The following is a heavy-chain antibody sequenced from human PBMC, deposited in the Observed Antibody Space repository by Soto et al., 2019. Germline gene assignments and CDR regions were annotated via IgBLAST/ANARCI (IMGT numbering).Heavy chain of an antibody. CDR1: GYTFTSYG. Sequence: ASVKVSCKASGYTFTSYGISWVRQAPGQGLEWMGWISAYNGNTNYAQKLQGRVTMTTDTSTSTAYMELRSLRSDDTAVYFCASDVFLYLFGPHRDLHAFPTRRSSDL. J-gene: IGHJ2*01. CDR2: ISAYNGNT. V-gene: IGHV1-18*01. D-gene: IGHD2-21*01. CDR3: ASDVFLYLFGPHRDLHAFPTRRSSDL.